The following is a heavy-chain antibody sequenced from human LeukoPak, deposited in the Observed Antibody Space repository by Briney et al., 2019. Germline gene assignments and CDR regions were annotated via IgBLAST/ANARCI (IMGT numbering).Heavy chain of an antibody. CDR2: ISSSSSYI. Sequence: GGSLRLSCAASGFTFSSYSMNWVRQAPGKGLEWVSSISSSSSYIYYADSVKGRFAISRDDAKNSLYLQMSSLRAEDTAVYYCARDTGRYYYDSSGFYGHYFDSWGQGTLVTVSS. CDR3: ARDTGRYYYDSSGFYGHYFDS. V-gene: IGHV3-21*01. J-gene: IGHJ4*02. D-gene: IGHD3-22*01. CDR1: GFTFSSYS.